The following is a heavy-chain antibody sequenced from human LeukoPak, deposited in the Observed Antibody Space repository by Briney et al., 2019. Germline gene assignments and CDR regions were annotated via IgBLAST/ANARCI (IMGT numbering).Heavy chain of an antibody. Sequence: GESLQISCKGSGYSFTSYWIGWVRQMPGKGLEWMGIIYPGDSDTRYSPSFQGQVTISADKSISTAYLQWSSLKASDTAMYYCASYPAMVRGVTGFDYWGQGTLVTVSS. J-gene: IGHJ4*02. V-gene: IGHV5-51*01. CDR3: ASYPAMVRGVTGFDY. D-gene: IGHD3-10*01. CDR2: IYPGDSDT. CDR1: GYSFTSYW.